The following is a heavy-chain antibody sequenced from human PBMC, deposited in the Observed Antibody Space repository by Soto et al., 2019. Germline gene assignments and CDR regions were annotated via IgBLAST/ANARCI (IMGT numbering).Heavy chain of an antibody. CDR1: GGTFSSYA. Sequence: SVKVSCKASGGTFSSYAISWVRQAPGQGLEWMGGIIPIFGTANYAQKFQGRVTITADESTSTAYMELSSLRSEDTAVYYCARDPGYSSSSAYNWFDPWGQGTQVTVSS. D-gene: IGHD6-6*01. CDR3: ARDPGYSSSSAYNWFDP. CDR2: IIPIFGTA. J-gene: IGHJ5*02. V-gene: IGHV1-69*13.